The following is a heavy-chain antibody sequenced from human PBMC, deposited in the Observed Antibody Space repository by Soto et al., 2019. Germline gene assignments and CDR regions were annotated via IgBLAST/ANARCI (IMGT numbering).Heavy chain of an antibody. Sequence: SVKVSCKASGGTFSSYAISWVRQAPGQGLEWMGGIIPIFGTANYAQKFQGRVTITADESTSTAYMELSSLRSEDTAVYYCARDFDVGGVVINDYWGQGTLVTVSS. CDR1: GGTFSSYA. V-gene: IGHV1-69*13. J-gene: IGHJ4*02. D-gene: IGHD3-3*01. CDR2: IIPIFGTA. CDR3: ARDFDVGGVVINDY.